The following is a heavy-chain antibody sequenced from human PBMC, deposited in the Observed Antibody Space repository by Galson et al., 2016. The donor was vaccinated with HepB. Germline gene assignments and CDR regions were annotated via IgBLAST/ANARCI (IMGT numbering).Heavy chain of an antibody. CDR2: IRQDGSET. Sequence: SLRLSCAASGFTFSDYWMSWVHQAPGKGLEWLANIRQDGSETQYVDSVKGRFTISRDNAENSHYLQMNSLRAEDTAVYYCATTTRSSSHDYWGQGTLVTVSA. J-gene: IGHJ4*02. V-gene: IGHV3-7*01. D-gene: IGHD1-14*01. CDR3: ATTTRSSSHDY. CDR1: GFTFSDYW.